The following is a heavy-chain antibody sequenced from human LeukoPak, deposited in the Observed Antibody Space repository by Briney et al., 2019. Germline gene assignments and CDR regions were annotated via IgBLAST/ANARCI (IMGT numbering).Heavy chain of an antibody. Sequence: SVKVSCKASGGTFSSYAISWVRQAPGQGLEWMGGIIPIFGTANYAQKFQGRVTITADESTSTAYMELSSLRSEDTAVYYCARSALTVTPSFDYWGQGTLVTVSS. CDR1: GGTFSSYA. CDR3: ARSALTVTPSFDY. D-gene: IGHD4-11*01. J-gene: IGHJ4*02. CDR2: IIPIFGTA. V-gene: IGHV1-69*13.